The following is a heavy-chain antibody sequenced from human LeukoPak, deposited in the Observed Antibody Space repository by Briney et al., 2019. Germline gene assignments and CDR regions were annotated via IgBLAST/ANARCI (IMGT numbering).Heavy chain of an antibody. J-gene: IGHJ4*02. CDR3: ARQRTSSYDEY. V-gene: IGHV5-51*01. Sequence: GESLKISCKGSGYSLTSYWIGWVRQMPGKGLEWMGIIYPGDSDTRYSPSFQGQVTLSADKSISTAYLQWSSLKASDTAMYYCARQRTSSYDEYCGQGTLVTVSS. CDR1: GYSLTSYW. D-gene: IGHD1-14*01. CDR2: IYPGDSDT.